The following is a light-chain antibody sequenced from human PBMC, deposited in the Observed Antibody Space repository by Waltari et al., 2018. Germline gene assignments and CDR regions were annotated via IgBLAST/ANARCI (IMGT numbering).Light chain of an antibody. Sequence: EIVLTQPPATLSLSPGQRGTLSCRASQSVGVNLAWYQQKPGQAPRLLIYDASNRATGIPARFSGSGSGTDFTLTISSLEPEDFAVYYCQQRRTWPSITFGQGTRLEI. J-gene: IGKJ5*01. V-gene: IGKV3-11*01. CDR1: QSVGVN. CDR3: QQRRTWPSIT. CDR2: DAS.